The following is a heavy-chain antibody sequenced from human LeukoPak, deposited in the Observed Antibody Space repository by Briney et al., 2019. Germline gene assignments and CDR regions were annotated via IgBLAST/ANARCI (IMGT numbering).Heavy chain of an antibody. CDR1: GFTFGNYY. CDR2: IHSGGGNI. Sequence: GGSLRLSCEGSGFTFGNYYMSWIRQASGKGLEWVSYIHSGGGNIYYADSVKGRFTISRDNAKNSLYLQMNSLRAEDTAVYYCARGHFGLDVWGQGTTVTVSS. CDR3: ARGHFGLDV. V-gene: IGHV3-11*01. J-gene: IGHJ6*02.